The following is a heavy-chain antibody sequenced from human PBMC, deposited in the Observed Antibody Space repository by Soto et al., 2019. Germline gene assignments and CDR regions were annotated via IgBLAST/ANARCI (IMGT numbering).Heavy chain of an antibody. J-gene: IGHJ1*01. CDR1: GFTFSRFE. D-gene: IGHD3-10*01. V-gene: IGHV3-48*03. Sequence: PGGSLRLSCAASGFTFSRFELHWVRQAPGKGLEWISYISSSGSTAYYASSVEGRFTISRDNANNSVYLQMDSLRAEDTALYYCTRAAPFPYLSFFWGQRALVTVSS. CDR2: ISSSGSTA. CDR3: TRAAPFPYLSFF.